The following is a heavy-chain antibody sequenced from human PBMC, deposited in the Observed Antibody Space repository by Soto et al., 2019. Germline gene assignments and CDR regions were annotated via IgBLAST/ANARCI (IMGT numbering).Heavy chain of an antibody. CDR2: ISGSADST. CDR3: AKTRGAMRYAISVYGMHV. J-gene: IGHJ6*02. CDR1: GFSFSSFA. V-gene: IGHV3-23*01. D-gene: IGHD3-16*01. Sequence: EVQLLESGGGFIHPGGSLRLSCAASGFSFSSFAMNWVRQAPGKGLEWVSIISGSADSTFYADSVKGRFTISRDNSKSTLYLQINSLRAEDTAVYYCAKTRGAMRYAISVYGMHVWGQGTTVTVSS.